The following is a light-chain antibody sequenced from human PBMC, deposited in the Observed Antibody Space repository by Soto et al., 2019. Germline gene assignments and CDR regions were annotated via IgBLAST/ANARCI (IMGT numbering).Light chain of an antibody. J-gene: IGLJ1*01. CDR3: TWNAGTNTFV. Sequence: QSALTQPPSASGSPGQSVSISCSEVGSGFRGRNSVSWYQQHPGKAPRLIIYEVSKRPSGIPDRFSGSKSGNTASLTVYGLQAEDEADYDCTWNAGTNTFVFGSGTKVTVL. CDR2: EVS. V-gene: IGLV2-8*01. CDR1: GSGFRGRNS.